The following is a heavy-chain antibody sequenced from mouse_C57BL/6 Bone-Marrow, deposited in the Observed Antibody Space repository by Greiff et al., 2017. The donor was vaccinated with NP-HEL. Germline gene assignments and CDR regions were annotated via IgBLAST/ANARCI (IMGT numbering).Heavy chain of an antibody. CDR1: GFTFSDYY. V-gene: IGHV5-16*01. J-gene: IGHJ1*03. D-gene: IGHD1-1*01. Sequence: EVMLVESEGGLVQPGSSMKLSCTASGFTFSDYYMAWVRQVPETGLEWVANINYDGSSTYYLDSLKSRFIISRDNAKNILYLQMSSLKSEDTATYYCARDGYYGSWGYFDVWGTGTTVTVSS. CDR2: INYDGSST. CDR3: ARDGYYGSWGYFDV.